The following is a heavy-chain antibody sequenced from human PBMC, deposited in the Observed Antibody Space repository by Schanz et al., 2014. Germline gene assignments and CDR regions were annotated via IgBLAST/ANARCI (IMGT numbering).Heavy chain of an antibody. Sequence: EVPLVESGGCLVKPGGSLRLSCVASGFIFSSYNMNWVRQSPGKGLEWVSFLSSDSRHVYYVESAKGRFTISRDNAKNSLYLQMDSLRGDDTAVYYCARDGIAATTDFEYWGQGVLVTVSS. CDR2: LSSDSRHV. CDR1: GFIFSSYN. CDR3: ARDGIAATTDFEY. D-gene: IGHD1-1*01. V-gene: IGHV3-21*06. J-gene: IGHJ4*02.